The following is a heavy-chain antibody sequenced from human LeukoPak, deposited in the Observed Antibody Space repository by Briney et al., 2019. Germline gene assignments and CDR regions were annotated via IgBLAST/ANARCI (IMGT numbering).Heavy chain of an antibody. D-gene: IGHD1-20*01. CDR3: AKDRSVTGKNGGGYY. CDR1: GFTFNTYA. J-gene: IGHJ4*02. V-gene: IGHV3-23*01. Sequence: GGSLRLSCAASGFTFNTYAMSWVRLAPGKGLEWVSGISGSGGSTYYADSVKGRFTISRDSSKNTLYLQMNSLRAEDTAVYYCAKDRSVTGKNGGGYYWGQGTLVTVSS. CDR2: ISGSGGST.